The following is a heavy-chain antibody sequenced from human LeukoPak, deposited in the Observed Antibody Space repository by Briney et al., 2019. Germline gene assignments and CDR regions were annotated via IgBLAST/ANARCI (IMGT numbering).Heavy chain of an antibody. CDR2: IRYDGSNK. CDR1: GFTFSSYG. Sequence: GGSLRLSCAASGFTFSSYGMHWVRQAPGKGLEWVAFIRYDGSNKYYADSVKGRFTISRDNSKNTLYLQMNSLRAEDTAVYYCAKDFITIFGVVIKDAFDIWGQGTMVTVSS. CDR3: AKDFITIFGVVIKDAFDI. D-gene: IGHD3-3*01. V-gene: IGHV3-30*02. J-gene: IGHJ3*02.